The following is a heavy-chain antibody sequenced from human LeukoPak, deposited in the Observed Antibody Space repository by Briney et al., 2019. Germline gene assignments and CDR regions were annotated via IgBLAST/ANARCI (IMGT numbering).Heavy chain of an antibody. CDR2: IYYSGST. CDR1: GGSMSNSNVFF. CDR3: ARTRYYYNSRSYGAPYYFDY. D-gene: IGHD3-10*01. Sequence: SETLSLTCTVSGGSMSNSNVFFWSWIRQPPGKGLEWLASIYYSGSTYYSESFKSRVIISIDTSKSQFSLKLSSVTAADTAVYYCARTRYYYNSRSYGAPYYFDYWGQGTLVTVSS. V-gene: IGHV4-39*01. J-gene: IGHJ4*02.